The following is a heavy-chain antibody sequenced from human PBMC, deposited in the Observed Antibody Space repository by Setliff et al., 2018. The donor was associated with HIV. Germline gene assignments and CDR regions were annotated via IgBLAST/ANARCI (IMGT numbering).Heavy chain of an antibody. J-gene: IGHJ5*02. V-gene: IGHV1-2*02. D-gene: IGHD7-27*01. CDR1: GYTLTDYY. CDR2: IMPNSGGT. CDR3: TRNPIQIKRWSPGETWFDT. Sequence: GASVKVSCKASGYTLTDYYMHWVRQVPGRGLEWMGWIMPNSGGTDYAQKFRRRITMSRDTSLISRTRDRPITTVNMELARLTSDDTAIYYCTRNPIQIKRWSPGETWFDTWGQGTLVTVSS.